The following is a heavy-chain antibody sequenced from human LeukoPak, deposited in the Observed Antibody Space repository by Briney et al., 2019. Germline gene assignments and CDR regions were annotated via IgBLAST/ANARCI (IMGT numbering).Heavy chain of an antibody. J-gene: IGHJ5*02. D-gene: IGHD2-15*01. CDR2: ISSSGDYR. CDR1: GFTFSSYA. Sequence: TTGGSLRLSCTASGFTFSSYAMNWVRQAPGKGLEWVSSISSSGDYRYYADSVKGRFTISRDNAKNSLYLQMNSLRAEDTAVYSCARGADGVSSNSRGWFDPWGQGTLVTVSS. CDR3: ARGADGVSSNSRGWFDP. V-gene: IGHV3-21*01.